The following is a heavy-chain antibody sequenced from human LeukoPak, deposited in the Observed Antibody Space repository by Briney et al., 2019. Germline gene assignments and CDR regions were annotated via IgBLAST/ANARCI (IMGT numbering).Heavy chain of an antibody. CDR3: ARGTSAITWIQQPRGGWFDS. V-gene: IGHV3-48*03. J-gene: IGHJ5*01. Sequence: PGGSLRLSCAASGFTFNSYEMNWVRQAPGKGLEWVSYISSSGSTIYYADSVEGRFTISRDNAKNSLYLQMNSLRAEDTAVYYCARGTSAITWIQQPRGGWFDSWGQGTLVTVSS. D-gene: IGHD5-18*01. CDR2: ISSSGSTI. CDR1: GFTFNSYE.